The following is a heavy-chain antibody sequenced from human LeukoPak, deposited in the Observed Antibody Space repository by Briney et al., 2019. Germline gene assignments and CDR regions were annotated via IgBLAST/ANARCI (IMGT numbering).Heavy chain of an antibody. CDR2: INPSGGST. D-gene: IGHD6-19*01. Sequence: ASVTGSCTASGYSFTTYYMHWVRQAPGQGLEWMGIINPSGGSTDYSQRFQGRVTMTRDTSTSTVHMELSSLRSDDTAVYYCARAEPFSGGWYYHYWGQGTLVTVSS. CDR3: ARAEPFSGGWYYHY. J-gene: IGHJ4*02. CDR1: GYSFTTYY. V-gene: IGHV1-46*01.